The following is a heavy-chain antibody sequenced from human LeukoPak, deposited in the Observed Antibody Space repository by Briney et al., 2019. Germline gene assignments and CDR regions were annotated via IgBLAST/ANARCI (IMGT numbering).Heavy chain of an antibody. CDR2: INPSGGST. CDR3: AREFCSGGSCYSFHYYYYGMDV. D-gene: IGHD2-15*01. CDR1: GGTFSSYA. J-gene: IGHJ6*02. Sequence: ASVKVSCKASGGTFSSYANSWVRQAPGQGLEWMGIINPSGGSTSYAQKFQGRVTMTRDTSTSTVYMELSSLRSEDTAVYYCAREFCSGGSCYSFHYYYYGMDVWGQGTTVTVSS. V-gene: IGHV1-46*01.